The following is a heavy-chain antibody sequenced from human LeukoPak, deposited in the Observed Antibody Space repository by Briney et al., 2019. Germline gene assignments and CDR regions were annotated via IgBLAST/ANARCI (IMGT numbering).Heavy chain of an antibody. V-gene: IGHV4-59*01. J-gene: IGHJ4*02. CDR1: GGSISSYY. CDR3: ATSYCSGDMYYFDY. CDR2: IYYSGST. Sequence: SETLSLTCTVSGGSISSYYWSWIRQPPGKGLEWIGYIYYSGSTNYNPSLKSRVTISVDTSKNQFSLKLSSVTAADTAVYYCATSYCSGDMYYFDYWGQGTLVTVSS. D-gene: IGHD2-15*01.